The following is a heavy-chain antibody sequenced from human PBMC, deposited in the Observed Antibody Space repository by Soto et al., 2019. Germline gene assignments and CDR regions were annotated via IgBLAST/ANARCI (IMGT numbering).Heavy chain of an antibody. J-gene: IGHJ5*02. CDR1: GASIRRRGYY. D-gene: IGHD2-15*01. CDR3: ASSGGPEGDWFDP. Sequence: SETLSLTCTVSGASIRRRGYYWSWIRHHPGEGLEWIGFVYYSGITDYNPSLKSRVSTSADTSKNEFSLRLYSVTAADTAVYYCASSGGPEGDWFDPWGPGTLVTVSS. V-gene: IGHV4-31*03. CDR2: VYYSGIT.